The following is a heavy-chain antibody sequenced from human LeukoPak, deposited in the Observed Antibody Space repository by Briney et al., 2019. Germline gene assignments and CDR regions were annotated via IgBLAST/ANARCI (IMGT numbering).Heavy chain of an antibody. CDR2: IKQDGSEK. CDR1: GFSFSDFY. Sequence: GGSLRLSCAASGFSFSDFYVNWIRQAPGKGLERVANIKQDGSEKYYVDSVKGRFTISRDNAKNSLYLQMNSLRAEDTAVYYCARDRFYDILTGHNDWGQGTLVTVSS. V-gene: IGHV3-7*01. J-gene: IGHJ4*02. CDR3: ARDRFYDILTGHND. D-gene: IGHD3-9*01.